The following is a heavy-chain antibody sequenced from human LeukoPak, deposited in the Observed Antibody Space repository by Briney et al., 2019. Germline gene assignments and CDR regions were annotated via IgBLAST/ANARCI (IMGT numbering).Heavy chain of an antibody. D-gene: IGHD3-10*01. CDR2: ISGSGGST. CDR3: AKDPGFPLWFGGLLTGNDAFDI. Sequence: GGSLRLSCAASGFTFSSYAMSWVRQAPGKGLEWVSAISGSGGSTYYADSVKGRFTISRDNSKNTLYLQMNSLRAEDTAVYYCAKDPGFPLWFGGLLTGNDAFDIWGQGTMVTVSS. CDR1: GFTFSSYA. J-gene: IGHJ3*02. V-gene: IGHV3-23*01.